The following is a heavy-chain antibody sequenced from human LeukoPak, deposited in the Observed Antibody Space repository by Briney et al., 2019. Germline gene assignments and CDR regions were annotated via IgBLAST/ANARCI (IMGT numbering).Heavy chain of an antibody. V-gene: IGHV4-59*01. D-gene: IGHD3-22*01. CDR2: THYSGT. J-gene: IGHJ4*02. CDR1: GGSISSYY. Sequence: SETLSLACTVSGGSISSYYWSWIRQPPGKGLEWIGYTHYSGTNYNPSLKSRVTISADTSKNQFSLKLSSVTAADTAVYYCARGISYYDSSGIDYWGQGTLVTVSS. CDR3: ARGISYYDSSGIDY.